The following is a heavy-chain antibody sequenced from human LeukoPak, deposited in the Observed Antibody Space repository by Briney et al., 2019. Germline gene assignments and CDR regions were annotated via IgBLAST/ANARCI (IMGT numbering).Heavy chain of an antibody. D-gene: IGHD2-15*01. CDR3: ARLGDIVVVVAANRYNWFDP. CDR1: GGSISSSSYY. CDR2: IYYSGST. J-gene: IGHJ5*02. Sequence: SETLSLTCTVSGGSISSSSYYWGWIRQPPGKGLEWIGSIYYSGSTYYNPSLKSRVTIFVDTSKNQFSLKLSSVTAAETAVYYCARLGDIVVVVAANRYNWFDPWGQGTLVTVSS. V-gene: IGHV4-39*01.